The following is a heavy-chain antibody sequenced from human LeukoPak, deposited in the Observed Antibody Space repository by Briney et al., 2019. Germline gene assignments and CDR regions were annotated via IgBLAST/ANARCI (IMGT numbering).Heavy chain of an antibody. CDR1: GGSITNSGYY. V-gene: IGHV4-39*07. CDR3: AKVTASGFFDY. J-gene: IGHJ4*02. Sequence: SETLSLTCTVSGGSITNSGYYWGWVRQPPGKGLEWIASIYYTGSTYYNPSLKSRVTIPLDASKKQFSLKLSSVTAADTAVYYCAKVTASGFFDYWGQGTLVTVSS. D-gene: IGHD2-21*02. CDR2: IYYTGST.